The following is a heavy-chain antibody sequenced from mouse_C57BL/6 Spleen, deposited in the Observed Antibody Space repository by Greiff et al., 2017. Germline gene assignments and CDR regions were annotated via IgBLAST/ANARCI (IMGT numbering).Heavy chain of an antibody. CDR3: ARNYYDYDGAMDY. J-gene: IGHJ4*01. CDR2: IWSGGST. Sequence: VQRVESGPGLVQPSQSLSITCTVSGFSLTSYGVHWVRQSPGKGLEWLGVIWSGGSTDYNAAFISRLSISKDNSKSQVFFKMNSLQADDTAIYYCARNYYDYDGAMDYWGQGTSVTVSS. V-gene: IGHV2-2*01. D-gene: IGHD2-4*01. CDR1: GFSLTSYG.